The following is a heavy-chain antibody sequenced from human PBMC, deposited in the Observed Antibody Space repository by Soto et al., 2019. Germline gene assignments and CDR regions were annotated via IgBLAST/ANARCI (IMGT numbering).Heavy chain of an antibody. D-gene: IGHD3-3*01. J-gene: IGHJ4*02. CDR2: IYYSGST. V-gene: IGHV4-31*03. CDR1: GGSISSGGYY. CDR3: ARPYYDFWSGYALDY. Sequence: QVQLQESGPGLVKPSQTLSLTCTVSGGSISSGGYYWSWIRQHPGKGLEWIGYIYYSGSTYYNPSLKRRVTIXXDXSXXQFSLKLSSVTAADTAVYYCARPYYDFWSGYALDYWGQGTLVTVSS.